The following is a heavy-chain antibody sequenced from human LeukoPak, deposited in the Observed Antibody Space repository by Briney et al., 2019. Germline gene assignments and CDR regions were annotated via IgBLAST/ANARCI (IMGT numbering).Heavy chain of an antibody. CDR3: ARDAVLRNIAAAGYFDY. J-gene: IGHJ4*02. CDR1: GFTFDDYA. D-gene: IGHD6-13*01. Sequence: PGGSLRLPCAASGFTFDDYAMHWVRQAPGKGLEWVSGISWNSGSIGYADSVKGRFTISRDNAKNSLYLQMNSLRAEDTALYYCARDAVLRNIAAAGYFDYWGQGTLVTVSS. CDR2: ISWNSGSI. V-gene: IGHV3-9*01.